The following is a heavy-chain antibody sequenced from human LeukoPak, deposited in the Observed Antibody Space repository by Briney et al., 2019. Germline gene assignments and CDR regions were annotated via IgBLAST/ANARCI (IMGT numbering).Heavy chain of an antibody. CDR1: GFTVSSNY. V-gene: IGHV3-15*01. CDR3: TTDYSNYGFDY. J-gene: IGHJ4*02. D-gene: IGHD4-4*01. CDR2: IKSKTDGGTT. Sequence: GGSLRLSCAASGFTVSSNYMSWVRQAPGKGLEWVGRIKSKTDGGTTDYAAPVKGRFTISRDDSKNTLYLQMNSLKTEDTAVYYCTTDYSNYGFDYWGQGTLVTVSS.